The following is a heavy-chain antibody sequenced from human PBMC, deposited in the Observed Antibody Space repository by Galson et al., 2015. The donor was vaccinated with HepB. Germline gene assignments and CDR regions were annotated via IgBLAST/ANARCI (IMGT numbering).Heavy chain of an antibody. J-gene: IGHJ4*02. D-gene: IGHD5-18*01. CDR1: GGSISSSSYY. Sequence: ETLSLTCTVSGGSISSSSYYWGWIRQPPGKGLEWIGSIYYSGSTYYNPSLKSRVTISVDTSKNQFSLKLSSVTAADTAVYYCARGVGGDTAMATHYFDYWGQGTLVTVSS. CDR3: ARGVGGDTAMATHYFDY. V-gene: IGHV4-39*07. CDR2: IYYSGST.